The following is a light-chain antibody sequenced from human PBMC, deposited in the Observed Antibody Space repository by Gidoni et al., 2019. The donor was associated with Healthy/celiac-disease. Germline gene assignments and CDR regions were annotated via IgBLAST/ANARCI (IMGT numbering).Light chain of an antibody. CDR1: QSVLYSSNNKTY. J-gene: IGKJ2*01. CDR2: WAS. Sequence: DIVMTQSPDSLAVYLGERATINCKSSQSVLYSSNNKTYLAWYQKKPGQPPKLLIYWASTRESGVPDRFSGSGSGTDFTLTISSLQAEDVAVYYCQQYYSTPYTFGQGTKLEIK. CDR3: QQYYSTPYT. V-gene: IGKV4-1*01.